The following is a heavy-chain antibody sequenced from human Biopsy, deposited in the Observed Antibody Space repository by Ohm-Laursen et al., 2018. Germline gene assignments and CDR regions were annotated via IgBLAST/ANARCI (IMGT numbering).Heavy chain of an antibody. CDR3: GNEVHGRDY. D-gene: IGHD2-15*01. J-gene: IGHJ4*02. CDR1: GKTFSDYQ. Sequence: SDTLSLTWAVFGKTFSDYQWSWIRQPPGKGLEWIGQINQAGTTNYNPSLKGRVSISADASKYEFSLRLTSVTAADTAVYLCGNEVHGRDYWGLGAQVTVSS. CDR2: INQAGTT. V-gene: IGHV4-34*08.